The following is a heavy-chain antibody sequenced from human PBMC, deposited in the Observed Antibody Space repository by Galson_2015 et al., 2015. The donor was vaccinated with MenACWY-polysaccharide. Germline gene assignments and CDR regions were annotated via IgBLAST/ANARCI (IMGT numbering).Heavy chain of an antibody. CDR2: DGRK. J-gene: IGHJ4*02. Sequence: DGRKHYPDAVKGRFTISRDNSKITLYLQMNSLRPEDTAVYYCARNPSRLDIAAASHWGQGALVSVSS. V-gene: IGHV3-30*03. CDR3: ARNPSRLDIAAASH. D-gene: IGHD6-13*01.